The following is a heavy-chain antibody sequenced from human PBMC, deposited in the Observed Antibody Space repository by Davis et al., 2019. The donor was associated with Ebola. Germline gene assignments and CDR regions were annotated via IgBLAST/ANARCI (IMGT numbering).Heavy chain of an antibody. CDR3: ARGKGATREEGNYYYYGMDV. Sequence: ASVKVSCKASGYTFTSYAMHWVRQAPGQRLEWMGWINAGNGNTKYSQKFQGRVTITRDTSASTAYMELSSLRSEDTAVYYCARGKGATREEGNYYYYGMDVWGKGTTVTVSS. D-gene: IGHD1-26*01. CDR1: GYTFTSYA. V-gene: IGHV1-3*01. CDR2: INAGNGNT. J-gene: IGHJ6*04.